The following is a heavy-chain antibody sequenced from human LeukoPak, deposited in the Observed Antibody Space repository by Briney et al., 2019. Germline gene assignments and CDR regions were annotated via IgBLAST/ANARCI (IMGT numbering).Heavy chain of an antibody. D-gene: IGHD2-2*01. CDR1: GFTFSSYE. CDR3: ARGVVPAANVDFGFEY. V-gene: IGHV3-48*03. CDR2: ISSSGGTI. Sequence: GGSLRLSCAASGFTFSSYEMNWVRQAPGKGLGWVSYISSSGGTIYYADSVMGRFTISRDNAKNSLYLQMNSLRAEDTAVYYCARGVVPAANVDFGFEYWGQGTLVTVSS. J-gene: IGHJ4*02.